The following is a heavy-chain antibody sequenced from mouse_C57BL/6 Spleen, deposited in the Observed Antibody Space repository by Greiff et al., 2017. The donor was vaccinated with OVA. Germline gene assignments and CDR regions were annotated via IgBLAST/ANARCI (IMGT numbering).Heavy chain of an antibody. CDR3: ARSKVYYGNSYGMDY. D-gene: IGHD2-1*01. CDR2: IHPSDSDT. V-gene: IGHV1-74*01. Sequence: VQLVESGAELVKPGASVKVSCKASGYTFTSYWMHWVKQRPGQGLEWIGRIHPSDSDTNYNQKFKGKATLTVDKPSSTAYMQLSSLTSEDSAVYYCARSKVYYGNSYGMDYWGQGTSVTVSS. CDR1: GYTFTSYW. J-gene: IGHJ4*01.